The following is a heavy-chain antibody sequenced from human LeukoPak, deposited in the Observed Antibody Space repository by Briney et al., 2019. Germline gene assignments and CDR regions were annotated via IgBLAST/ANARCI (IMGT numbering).Heavy chain of an antibody. D-gene: IGHD6-6*01. CDR1: GGSVSSGTYY. J-gene: IGHJ4*02. CDR3: AREGAARNFDY. Sequence: PSETLSLTCTVSGGSVSSGTYYWTWIRQPAGKGLEWIGRIYISGSTNFDPSLKSRVSISLDTSQNQFSLKLSSVTAADTAVYYCAREGAARNFDYWGQGTLVTVSS. V-gene: IGHV4-61*02. CDR2: IYISGST.